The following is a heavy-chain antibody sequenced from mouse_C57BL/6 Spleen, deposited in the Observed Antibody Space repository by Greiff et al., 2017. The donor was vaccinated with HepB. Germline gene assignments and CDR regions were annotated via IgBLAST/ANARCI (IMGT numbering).Heavy chain of an antibody. CDR3: ARTAYYSNYGDY. V-gene: IGHV5-17*01. CDR1: GFTFSDYG. CDR2: ISSGSSTI. Sequence: DVQLVESGGGLVKPGGSLKLSCAASGFTFSDYGMHWVRQAPEKGLEWVAYISSGSSTIYYADTVKGRFTISRDNAKNTLFLQMTSLRSEDTAMYYCARTAYYSNYGDYWGQGTTLTVSS. D-gene: IGHD2-5*01. J-gene: IGHJ2*01.